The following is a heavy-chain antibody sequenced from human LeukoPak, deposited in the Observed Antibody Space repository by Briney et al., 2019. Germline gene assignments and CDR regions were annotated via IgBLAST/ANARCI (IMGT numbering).Heavy chain of an antibody. CDR1: GGTFSSYG. D-gene: IGHD3-10*01. Sequence: EASVKVSCKASGGTFSSYGISWVRQAPGQGLEWMGWISAYNGNTNYAQKLQGRVTMTTDTSTSTAYMELRSLRSDDTAVYYCARDIAWFGELGRTTPHDYWGQGTLVTVSS. V-gene: IGHV1-18*01. CDR3: ARDIAWFGELGRTTPHDY. J-gene: IGHJ4*02. CDR2: ISAYNGNT.